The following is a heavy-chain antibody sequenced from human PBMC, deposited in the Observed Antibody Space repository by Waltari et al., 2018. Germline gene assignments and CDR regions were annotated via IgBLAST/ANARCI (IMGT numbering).Heavy chain of an antibody. Sequence: EVQLVESGGGLVQPGRSLRLSCAASGFTFDDYAMHWVRQAPGKGLEWVSGISWNSGSIGYADSVKGRFTISRDNAKNSLYLQMNSLRAEDTALYYCAKDHLGYWFDPWGQGTLVTVSS. V-gene: IGHV3-9*01. CDR2: ISWNSGSI. D-gene: IGHD2-15*01. J-gene: IGHJ5*02. CDR1: GFTFDDYA. CDR3: AKDHLGYWFDP.